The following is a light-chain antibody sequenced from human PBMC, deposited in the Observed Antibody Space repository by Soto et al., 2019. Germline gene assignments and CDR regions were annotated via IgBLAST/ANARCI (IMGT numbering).Light chain of an antibody. CDR3: QQYSSSPWT. Sequence: EIVLTQSPGTLSLSPGERATLSCRASQSVSSSFLAWYQQKPGQAPRLLIYGASSRATGIPDRFSGSVSGTDFTLTISRLEPEDFAVYYCQQYSSSPWTFGQGTKVEIK. CDR1: QSVSSSF. CDR2: GAS. J-gene: IGKJ1*01. V-gene: IGKV3-20*01.